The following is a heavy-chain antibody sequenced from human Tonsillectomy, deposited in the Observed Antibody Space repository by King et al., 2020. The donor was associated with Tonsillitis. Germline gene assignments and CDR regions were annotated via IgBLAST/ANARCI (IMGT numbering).Heavy chain of an antibody. Sequence: VQLVESGGGLVQPGGSLRLSCAASGFTFSSYAMSWVRQAPGKGLEWVSAISGSGGSTYYAASVKGRFTISRDNSKNTLYPQMNSLRDEDTAVYYCADYGSRDNYYHSGMAVGGQGPTVTVPS. CDR2: ISGSGGST. CDR3: ADYGSRDNYYHSGMAV. V-gene: IGHV3-23*04. D-gene: IGHD6-13*01. J-gene: IGHJ6*02. CDR1: GFTFSSYA.